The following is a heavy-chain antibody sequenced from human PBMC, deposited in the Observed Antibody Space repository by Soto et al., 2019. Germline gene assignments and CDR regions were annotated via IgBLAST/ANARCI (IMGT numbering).Heavy chain of an antibody. CDR1: GFTFSSYG. D-gene: IGHD3-10*01. Sequence: QVQLVESGGGVVQPGRSLRLSCAASGFTFSSYGMHWVSQSPGKGLEWVAVISYDGSNKYYADSVKGRFTISRDNSKNTLYLQMNSLRAEDTAVYYCANDRPMEDWGQGTLVSVSS. J-gene: IGHJ4*02. CDR2: ISYDGSNK. CDR3: ANDRPMED. V-gene: IGHV3-30*18.